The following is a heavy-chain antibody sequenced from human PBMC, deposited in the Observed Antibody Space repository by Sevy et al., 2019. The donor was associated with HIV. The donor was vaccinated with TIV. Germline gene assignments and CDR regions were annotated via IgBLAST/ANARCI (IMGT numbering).Heavy chain of an antibody. CDR1: GFTFSSYW. J-gene: IGHJ3*02. D-gene: IGHD4-17*01. V-gene: IGHV3-7*03. CDR3: ARIDYGAARGAFDI. CDR2: IKQDGSEK. Sequence: GGSLRLSCAASGFTFSSYWMSWVRQAPGKGLEWVANIKQDGSEKYYVDSVKGRFTISRDNAKKSLYLQMNSLRAEDTAVYYCARIDYGAARGAFDIWGQGTMVTVSS.